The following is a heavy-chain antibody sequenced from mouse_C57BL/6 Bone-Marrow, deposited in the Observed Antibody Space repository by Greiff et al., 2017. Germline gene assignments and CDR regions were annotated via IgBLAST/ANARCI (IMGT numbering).Heavy chain of an antibody. CDR2: ISSGGSYT. CDR1: GFTFSSYG. V-gene: IGHV5-6*02. Sequence: EVKLVESGGDLVKPGGSLKLSCAASGFTFSSYGMSWVRQTPDKRLEWVATISSGGSYTYYPDSVKGRFTISRDNAKNTLYLQMSSLKSEDTAMYYCARLAVITTVVAFDYWGQGTTLTVSS. J-gene: IGHJ2*01. CDR3: ARLAVITTVVAFDY. D-gene: IGHD1-1*01.